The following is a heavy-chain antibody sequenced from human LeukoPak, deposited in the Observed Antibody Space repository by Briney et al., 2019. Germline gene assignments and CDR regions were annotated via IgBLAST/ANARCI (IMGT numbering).Heavy chain of an antibody. CDR3: ARGAPGAGQRSDY. J-gene: IGHJ4*02. V-gene: IGHV3-74*01. D-gene: IGHD6-13*01. Sequence: GGSLRLSCAASGFTFSSYWMHWVRQAPGKGLVWVSRINSDASNTNYADSVKGRFTISRDNAKNTLYLQMNSLRAEDTAVYYCARGAPGAGQRSDYWSQGTLVAVSS. CDR2: INSDASNT. CDR1: GFTFSSYW.